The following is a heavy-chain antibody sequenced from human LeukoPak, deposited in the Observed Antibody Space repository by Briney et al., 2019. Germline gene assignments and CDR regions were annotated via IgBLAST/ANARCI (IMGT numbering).Heavy chain of an antibody. CDR1: GFTLNSYE. V-gene: IGHV3-48*03. CDR3: ARELQGSGFDP. D-gene: IGHD6-19*01. Sequence: GGSLRLSCAASGFTLNSYEMKWLRQAPGKGLEWVSYINSDSSRMDYADPVKGRFTISRDNARNSLYLQMNSLTGEDTAVYYCARELQGSGFDPWGQGTLVTASS. J-gene: IGHJ5*02. CDR2: INSDSSRM.